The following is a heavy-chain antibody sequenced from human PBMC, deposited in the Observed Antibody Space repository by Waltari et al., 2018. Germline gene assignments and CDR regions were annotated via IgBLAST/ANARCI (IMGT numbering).Heavy chain of an antibody. J-gene: IGHJ6*03. CDR2: ISYDGSNK. CDR3: ARVEYSGSYYEDYYYYYMDV. D-gene: IGHD1-26*01. V-gene: IGHV3-30-3*01. Sequence: QVQLVESGGGVVQPGRSLRLSCAASGFTFSSYAMHWVRQAPGKGLEWVAVISYDGSNKYYADSVKGRFTISRDNSKNTPYLQMNSLRAEDTAVYYCARVEYSGSYYEDYYYYYMDVWGKGTTVTISS. CDR1: GFTFSSYA.